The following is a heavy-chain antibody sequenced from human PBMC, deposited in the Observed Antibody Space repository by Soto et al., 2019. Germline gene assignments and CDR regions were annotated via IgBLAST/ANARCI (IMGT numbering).Heavy chain of an antibody. CDR3: AKGASTTVFAFNDY. D-gene: IGHD4-17*01. Sequence: DVQLVESGGGLVQPGRSLRLSCAASGFTFDDYAMQWVRQGPGKGLEWVSSISWNSGNLGYADSVKGRFTISRDNAKNSLYLQMNSLRGEDTALYYCAKGASTTVFAFNDYWGQGTLVTVSS. CDR2: ISWNSGNL. J-gene: IGHJ4*02. V-gene: IGHV3-9*01. CDR1: GFTFDDYA.